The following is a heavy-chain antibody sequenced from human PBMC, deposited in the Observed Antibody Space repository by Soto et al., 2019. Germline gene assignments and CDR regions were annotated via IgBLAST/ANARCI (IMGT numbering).Heavy chain of an antibody. V-gene: IGHV4-31*03. CDR3: ARDDSFYGEPGYGMNV. D-gene: IGHD4-17*01. CDR2: IYYTGTT. CDR1: GATISSGGFF. Sequence: QVQLQESGPGLVEASQTLSLTCTVSGATISSGGFFWSWIRQRPGKGLEWIGHIYYTGTTSYNPSLNSRGTISLDMSSNQFSLKLRSVTAADTAKYFCARDDSFYGEPGYGMNVWGQGTTVTVSS. J-gene: IGHJ6*02.